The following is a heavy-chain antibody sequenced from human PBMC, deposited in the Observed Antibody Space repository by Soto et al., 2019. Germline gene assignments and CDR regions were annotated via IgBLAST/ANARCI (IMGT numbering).Heavy chain of an antibody. V-gene: IGHV3-20*01. Sequence: PGGSLRLSCAASGFTFDDYGMSWVRQAPGKGLEWVSGINWNGGSTGYADSVKGRFTISRDNAKNSLYLQMNSLRAEDTALYHFARAPGPYCSGGSCYFDYWGQGTLVTVSS. CDR1: GFTFDDYG. J-gene: IGHJ4*02. CDR2: INWNGGST. CDR3: ARAPGPYCSGGSCYFDY. D-gene: IGHD2-15*01.